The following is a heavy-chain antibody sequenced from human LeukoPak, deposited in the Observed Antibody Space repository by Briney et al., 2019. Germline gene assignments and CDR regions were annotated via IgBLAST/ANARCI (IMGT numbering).Heavy chain of an antibody. CDR1: GGSISSSNW. CDR2: VYHSGST. Sequence: KPSETLSLTCAVSGGSISSSNWWSWVRQPPGQGLEWIGEVYHSGSTNYNPSLKSRVTISVDKSKNQFSLKLSSVTAADTAVYYCARVEYFDWLNWFDPWGQGTLVTVSS. CDR3: ARVEYFDWLNWFDP. J-gene: IGHJ5*02. D-gene: IGHD3-9*01. V-gene: IGHV4-4*02.